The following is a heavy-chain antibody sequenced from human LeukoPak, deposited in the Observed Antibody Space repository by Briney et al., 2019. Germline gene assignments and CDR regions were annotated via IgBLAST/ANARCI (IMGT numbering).Heavy chain of an antibody. D-gene: IGHD1-1*01. Sequence: GGSLRLSCAASGFTFRSYWMHWVRQAPGKGLEWVSVIYRGGSTYYADSVKGRFTISRDNSKNTVYLQMNSLRAEDTAVYYCARDPGIDAFDVWGQGTMVTVSS. CDR2: IYRGGST. CDR1: GFTFRSYW. V-gene: IGHV3-53*01. J-gene: IGHJ3*01. CDR3: ARDPGIDAFDV.